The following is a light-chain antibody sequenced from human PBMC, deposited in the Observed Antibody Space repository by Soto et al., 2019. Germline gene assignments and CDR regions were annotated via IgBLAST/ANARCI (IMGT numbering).Light chain of an antibody. CDR3: QQYNNWPPMYT. Sequence: EIVMTQSPATLSVSPGERATLSCRASQSVSSNLAWYQQKAGQAPRLLINGASTRATGIPARFSGSGSGTEFTLTISSLQSEDFAFYYCQQYNNWPPMYTFGQGTKLEIK. J-gene: IGKJ2*01. V-gene: IGKV3-15*01. CDR1: QSVSSN. CDR2: GAS.